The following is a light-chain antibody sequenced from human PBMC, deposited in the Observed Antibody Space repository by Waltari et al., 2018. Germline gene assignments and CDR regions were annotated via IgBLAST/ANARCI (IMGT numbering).Light chain of an antibody. CDR1: SGHSSHA. V-gene: IGLV4-69*01. Sequence: QLVLTQSPSASASLGASVKLTCTLSSGHSSHAIAWHQQQPEKGPRYLMRLNSDGSHTKGDGSPDRFSGSSSGAERYLTISSRQSEDEADYYCQTWATGIRVFGGGTKLTVL. CDR2: LNSDGSH. J-gene: IGLJ2*01. CDR3: QTWATGIRV.